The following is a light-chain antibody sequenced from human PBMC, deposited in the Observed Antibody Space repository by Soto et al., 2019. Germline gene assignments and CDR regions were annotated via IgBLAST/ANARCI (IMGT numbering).Light chain of an antibody. CDR2: GAS. CDR3: QQYNNWPFPSWT. CDR1: QSVSSN. J-gene: IGKJ1*01. Sequence: EIVMTQSRATLSVSPGERATLSCRASQSVSSNLAWYQQKPGQAPRLLIYGASTRATGIPARFSGSGSGTEFTLTISSLQSEDFAVYYCQQYNNWPFPSWTFGQGTKVEIK. V-gene: IGKV3-15*01.